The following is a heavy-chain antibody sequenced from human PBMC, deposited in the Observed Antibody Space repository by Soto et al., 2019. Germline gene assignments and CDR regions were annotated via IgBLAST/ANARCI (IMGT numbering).Heavy chain of an antibody. CDR1: GYTFSGYF. V-gene: IGHV1-2*02. J-gene: IGHJ4*02. CDR3: ARGYYSSTWSVFDY. Sequence: QVQLVQSGADVKKPGASVKVSCKTSGYTFSGYFMHWLRQAPGQGLEWMGWMNPKSVGTDYAQNFQRRVSMSWDKSISTAYTELSRLRSDDTAIYYCARGYYSSTWSVFDYWGQGNLVTVSS. CDR2: MNPKSVGT. D-gene: IGHD6-13*01.